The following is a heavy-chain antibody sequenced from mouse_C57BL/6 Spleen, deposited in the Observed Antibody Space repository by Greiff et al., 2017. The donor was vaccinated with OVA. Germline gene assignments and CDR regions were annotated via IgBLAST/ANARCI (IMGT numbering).Heavy chain of an antibody. V-gene: IGHV5-9*01. CDR1: GFTFSSYT. Sequence: EVNVVESGGGLVKPGGSLKLSCAASGFTFSSYTMSWVRQTPEKRLEWVATISGGGGNTYYPDSVKGRFTISRDNAKNTLYLQMSSLRSEDTALYYCARQIPNYYGSSYGYFDVWGTGTTVTVSS. CDR3: ARQIPNYYGSSYGYFDV. CDR2: ISGGGGNT. J-gene: IGHJ1*03. D-gene: IGHD1-1*01.